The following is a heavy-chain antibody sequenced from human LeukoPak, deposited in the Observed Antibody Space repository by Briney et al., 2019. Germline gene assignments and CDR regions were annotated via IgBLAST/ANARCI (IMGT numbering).Heavy chain of an antibody. CDR3: AREYRSSAGY. Sequence: PSPTLSLTCPVPAVSISDSSYYRGWIRQPPGKGLEWIGSIYYSGHTYYNPSLKSRVTISVDTSKNQYSLKLSSVTAADTAVYFCAREYRSSAGYWGQGTLVTVSS. CDR2: IYYSGHT. J-gene: IGHJ4*02. CDR1: AVSISDSSYY. D-gene: IGHD6-6*01. V-gene: IGHV4-39*02.